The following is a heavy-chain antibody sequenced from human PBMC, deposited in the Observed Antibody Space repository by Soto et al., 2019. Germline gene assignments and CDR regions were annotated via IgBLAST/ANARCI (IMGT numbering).Heavy chain of an antibody. CDR2: VYHSGST. J-gene: IGHJ5*02. CDR3: VRRVAVGDTKWFDP. V-gene: IGHV4-4*02. Sequence: SETLSLACAVSGDSISSTFWWTWVRQPPGKGLEWIGEVYHSGSTRYNPSLKSRVTISVDNPNNQFSLRLSSVTASDTAVYYCVRRVAVGDTKWFDPWGQGTLVT. CDR1: GDSISSTFW. D-gene: IGHD2-15*01.